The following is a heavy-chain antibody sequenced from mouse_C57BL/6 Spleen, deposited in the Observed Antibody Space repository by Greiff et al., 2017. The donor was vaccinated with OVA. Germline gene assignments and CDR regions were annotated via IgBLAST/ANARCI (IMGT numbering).Heavy chain of an antibody. Sequence: EVQLQESGGGLVKPGGSLKLSCAASGFTFSDYGMHWVRQAPEKGLEWVAYISSGSSTIYYADTVKGRFTISRDNAKNTLFLQMTSLRSEDTAMYYCARRDGSGFDYWGQGTTLTVSS. CDR1: GFTFSDYG. J-gene: IGHJ2*01. CDR2: ISSGSSTI. V-gene: IGHV5-17*01. CDR3: ARRDGSGFDY. D-gene: IGHD1-1*01.